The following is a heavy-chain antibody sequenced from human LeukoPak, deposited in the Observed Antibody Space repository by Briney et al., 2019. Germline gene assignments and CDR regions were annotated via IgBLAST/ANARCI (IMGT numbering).Heavy chain of an antibody. V-gene: IGHV1-69*06. D-gene: IGHD6-13*01. Sequence: ASGKVSCKASGGTFSSYAISWVRQAPGQGLEWMGGIIPIFGTANYAQKFQGRVTITADKSTSTAYMELSSLRSEDTAVYYCARDLEQQLVRPDYYYGMDVWGKGTTVTVSS. CDR2: IIPIFGTA. CDR1: GGTFSSYA. CDR3: ARDLEQQLVRPDYYYGMDV. J-gene: IGHJ6*04.